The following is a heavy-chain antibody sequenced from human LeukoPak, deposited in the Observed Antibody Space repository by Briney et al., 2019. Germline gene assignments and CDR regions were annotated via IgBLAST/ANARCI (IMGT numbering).Heavy chain of an antibody. V-gene: IGHV3-74*01. D-gene: IGHD3-22*01. Sequence: PGGSLRLSCAPSGFTFSTYWMHWVRQAPGKGLVGVAQINSDGSSTSYADSVKGRFTISRDNAKNTLYLQMINLRAEDTAVYYCGSLTVVAKDHWGQGTLVTVSS. CDR1: GFTFSTYW. CDR3: GSLTVVAKDH. CDR2: INSDGSST. J-gene: IGHJ4*02.